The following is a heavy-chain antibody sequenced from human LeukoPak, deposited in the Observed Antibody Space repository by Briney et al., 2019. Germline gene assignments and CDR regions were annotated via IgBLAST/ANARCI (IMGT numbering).Heavy chain of an antibody. J-gene: IGHJ4*02. V-gene: IGHV1-18*01. Sequence: ASVKVSCKASGYSFTNYGISWVRHAPGQGLEWMGWISAYNDNAHYAQGLEGRVTMTSETSTRTAYMELRSLRSDDTAVYYCARSTLGIEFDYWGQRSLVTVSS. D-gene: IGHD7-27*01. CDR2: ISAYNDNA. CDR3: ARSTLGIEFDY. CDR1: GYSFTNYG.